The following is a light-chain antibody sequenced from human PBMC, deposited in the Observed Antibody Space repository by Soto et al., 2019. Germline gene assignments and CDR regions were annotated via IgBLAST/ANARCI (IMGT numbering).Light chain of an antibody. CDR2: RNN. Sequence: QLVLTQPPSASGTPGQRVTISCSGSSSNIGSNYVYWYQQLPGTAPKLLIYRNNQRPSRVPDRFSGSKSGTSASLAISGLRSEDEADYYCAAWDDSLSGPVFGGGTQLTVL. CDR3: AAWDDSLSGPV. CDR1: SSNIGSNY. V-gene: IGLV1-47*01. J-gene: IGLJ7*01.